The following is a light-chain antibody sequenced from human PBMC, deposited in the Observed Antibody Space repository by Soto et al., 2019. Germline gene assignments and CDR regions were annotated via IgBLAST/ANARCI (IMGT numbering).Light chain of an antibody. V-gene: IGKV3-20*01. CDR1: QSLVHSDGNTY. CDR2: DAS. J-gene: IGKJ1*01. CDR3: QHYDSARWT. Sequence: VITQSPLSLPVTLGQAASISCTSSQSLVHSDGNTYLTWYHQRPGQAPRLLIYDASRRATGIPDRFSGSGSGTDFSLTISRLEPEDFAVYYCQHYDSARWTFGLGTKVDIK.